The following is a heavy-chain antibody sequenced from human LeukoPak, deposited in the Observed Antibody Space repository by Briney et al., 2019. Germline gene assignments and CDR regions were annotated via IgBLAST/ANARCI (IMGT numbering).Heavy chain of an antibody. CDR1: GLTFSDYA. J-gene: IGHJ4*02. Sequence: GGSLRLSCAASGLTFSDYAMSWFREAPGKGLEWVSGITSGFTPHYADSVKGRFTISRDNSKNTFHLQLNSLRAEDTAVYYCAKDYSDSRVADVFFEYWGQGTLVTVSS. CDR2: ITSGFTP. V-gene: IGHV3-23*01. D-gene: IGHD2-15*01. CDR3: AKDYSDSRVADVFFEY.